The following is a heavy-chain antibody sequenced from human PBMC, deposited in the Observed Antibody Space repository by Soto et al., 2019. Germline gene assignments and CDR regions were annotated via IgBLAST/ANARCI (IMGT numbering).Heavy chain of an antibody. CDR2: ISSTTNYI. J-gene: IGHJ4*02. V-gene: IGHV3-21*01. CDR1: GFTFSRYS. Sequence: GGSLRLSCAASGFTFSRYSINWVRQAPGKGLEWVSSISSTTNYIYYADSMKGRFTVSRDNAKNSVYLDMNSLSAEDTAVYYCARESEDLTSNLDYWGQGTLVAVSS. CDR3: ARESEDLTSNLDY.